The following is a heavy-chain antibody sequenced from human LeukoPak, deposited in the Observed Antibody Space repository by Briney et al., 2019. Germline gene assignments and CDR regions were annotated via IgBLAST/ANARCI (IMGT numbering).Heavy chain of an antibody. CDR1: GFTFSSYW. J-gene: IGHJ4*02. V-gene: IGHV3-7*01. Sequence: GGSLRLSCAASGFTFSSYWMSWVRQAPGKGLEWVANIKQDGSEKYYVDSVKGRFTISRDNAKNSRYLQMNSLRAEDTAVYYCARDSYVVVTAIPDFVDYWGQGTLVTVSS. CDR3: ARDSYVVVTAIPDFVDY. CDR2: IKQDGSEK. D-gene: IGHD2-21*02.